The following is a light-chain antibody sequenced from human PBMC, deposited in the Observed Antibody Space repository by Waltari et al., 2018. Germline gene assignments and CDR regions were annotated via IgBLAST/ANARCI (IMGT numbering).Light chain of an antibody. J-gene: IGKJ2*01. CDR3: QHYDRLPYT. CDR1: QDITNY. V-gene: IGKV1-33*01. Sequence: DIQMTQPPSSLTASVGDRVTITCQASQDITNYLNWYQQKPGKAPKLLINAASKLEAGVPSRFSGSGSGTDFTLTISSLQAEDVATYYCQHYDRLPYTFGQGTSLQIK. CDR2: AAS.